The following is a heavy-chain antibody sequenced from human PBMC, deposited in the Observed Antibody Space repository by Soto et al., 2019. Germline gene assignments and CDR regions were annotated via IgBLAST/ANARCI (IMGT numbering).Heavy chain of an antibody. Sequence: QVQLVQSGAEVKKPGASVKVSCKASGYTFTSYYMHWVRQAPGQGLEWMGIINPSGGSTSYAQKFQGRVTMTRDTSTSTVYMELSSLRSEDTAVYYCARDRPEWELGTGGVYFDYWGQGTLVTVSS. J-gene: IGHJ4*02. CDR2: INPSGGST. D-gene: IGHD1-26*01. CDR3: ARDRPEWELGTGGVYFDY. CDR1: GYTFTSYY. V-gene: IGHV1-46*01.